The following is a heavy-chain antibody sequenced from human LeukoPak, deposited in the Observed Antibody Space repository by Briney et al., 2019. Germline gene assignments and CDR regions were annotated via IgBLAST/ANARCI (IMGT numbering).Heavy chain of an antibody. V-gene: IGHV4-59*01. CDR3: ARIYYSSSYDYWYFDL. CDR1: GGSIRSYY. Sequence: SETLSLTCTVSGGSIRSYYWSWIRQPPGKGLQWIGYIYYSGSTSYNPSLKSRVTISVDTSKNQFSLKLTSVTAADTAVYYSARIYYSSSYDYWYFDLWGRGTLVTVSS. J-gene: IGHJ2*01. D-gene: IGHD6-13*01. CDR2: IYYSGST.